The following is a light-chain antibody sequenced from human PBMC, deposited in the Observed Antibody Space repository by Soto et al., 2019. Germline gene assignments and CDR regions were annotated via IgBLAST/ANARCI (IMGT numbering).Light chain of an antibody. CDR2: RAS. Sequence: EMVMTQSPATLSLSPGERATLSCRASQNINDNLAWYQQKPGQAPRLFIFRASSRATGIPARFSGSGSGTEFNLTISSLQSEDFAVYYCQQYNNWPRATFGGGTKVDI. V-gene: IGKV3-15*01. J-gene: IGKJ4*01. CDR1: QNINDN. CDR3: QQYNNWPRAT.